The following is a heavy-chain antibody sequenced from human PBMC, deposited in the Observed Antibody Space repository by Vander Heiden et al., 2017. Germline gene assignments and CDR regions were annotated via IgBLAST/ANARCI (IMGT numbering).Heavy chain of an antibody. D-gene: IGHD6-19*01. V-gene: IGHV3-15*01. CDR2: IKSKADGGTT. J-gene: IGHJ4*02. CDR3: TTVLRRGGCRHDC. Sequence: EIQLVESGGDLVKPGGSLRLSCAASGFTFSNASMGWVRQAPGKGLEWVGRIKSKADGGTTDYAAPVKGRFTISRHDSERMLYLQMNSLRTEDTALYYCTTVLRRGGCRHDCWGQGTLVTVSS. CDR1: GFTFSNAS.